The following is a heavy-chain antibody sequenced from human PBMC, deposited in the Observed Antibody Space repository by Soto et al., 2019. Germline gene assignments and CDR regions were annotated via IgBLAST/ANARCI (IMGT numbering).Heavy chain of an antibody. CDR3: ARGEDYRWLFHYLAS. Sequence: ASVKVSCKVSGYTFTGYYLHWARQAPGQGLEWMGWINPDNGAANYAQQFQGRVTMTRDTSISTVYLEFSSLRSDDTAVYFCARGEDYRWLFHYLASWGQGALVTVS. J-gene: IGHJ4*02. CDR2: INPDNGAA. CDR1: GYTFTGYY. D-gene: IGHD2-8*02. V-gene: IGHV1-2*02.